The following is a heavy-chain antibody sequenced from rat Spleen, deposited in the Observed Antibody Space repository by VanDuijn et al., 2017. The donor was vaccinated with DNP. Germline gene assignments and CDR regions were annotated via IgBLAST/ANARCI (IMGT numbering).Heavy chain of an antibody. CDR1: GFTFNNYW. V-gene: IGHV5-31*01. CDR2: ITRSGGST. D-gene: IGHD1-2*01. CDR3: ARNITAIKGFYFEY. Sequence: EVQLVESGGDLVQPGRSLKLSCVASGFTFNNYWMTWIRQVPGKGLEWVASITRSGGSTYYSDSVKGRFTISRDNAKNTLNLQMNSLRSEDTATYYCARNITAIKGFYFEYWGQGVMVTVSS. J-gene: IGHJ2*01.